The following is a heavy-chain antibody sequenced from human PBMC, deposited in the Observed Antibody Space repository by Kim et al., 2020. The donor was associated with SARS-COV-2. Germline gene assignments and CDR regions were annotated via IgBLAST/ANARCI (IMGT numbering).Heavy chain of an antibody. D-gene: IGHD4-17*01. CDR2: ISYSGST. CDR1: GGSISSGGYW. V-gene: IGHV4-31*03. CDR3: AKVQGYGGNSPFDS. Sequence: SETLSLTCTVSGGSISSGGYWWSWIRQRPGKGLEWIGYISYSGSTYYNPSLKSRVTMSVDTSNNQFSLNVRSVTAADTAVFYCAKVQGYGGNSPFDSWG. J-gene: IGHJ4*01.